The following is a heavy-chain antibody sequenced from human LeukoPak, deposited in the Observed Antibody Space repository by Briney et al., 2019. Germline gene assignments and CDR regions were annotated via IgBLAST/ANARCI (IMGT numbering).Heavy chain of an antibody. J-gene: IGHJ3*02. CDR2: IKQDGSEK. CDR3: ARYYYESRGENDAFDI. D-gene: IGHD3-22*01. Sequence: QPGGSLRLSCAASGLTFSLYWMNWVRQAPGKGLEWVANIKQDGSEKYYVDSVKGRFTISRDNAKNSLYLQMNSLRAEDTAVYYCARYYYESRGENDAFDIWGLGTMVTVSS. V-gene: IGHV3-7*01. CDR1: GLTFSLYW.